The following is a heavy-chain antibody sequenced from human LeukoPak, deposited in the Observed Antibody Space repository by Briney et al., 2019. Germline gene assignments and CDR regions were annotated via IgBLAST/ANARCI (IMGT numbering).Heavy chain of an antibody. CDR3: AKDRWYCSGGSCSVGYYFDY. D-gene: IGHD2-15*01. CDR2: ISGSGGST. CDR1: GFTFSSYA. V-gene: IGHV3-23*01. J-gene: IGHJ4*02. Sequence: EGSLRPSCAASGFTFSSYAMSWVRQAPGKGLEWVSAISGSGGSTYYADSVKGRFTISRDNSKNTLYLQMNSLRAEDTAVYYCAKDRWYCSGGSCSVGYYFDYWGQGTLVTVSS.